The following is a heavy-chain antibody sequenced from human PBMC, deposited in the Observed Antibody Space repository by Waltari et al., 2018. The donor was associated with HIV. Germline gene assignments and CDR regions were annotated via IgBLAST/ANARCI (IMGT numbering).Heavy chain of an antibody. CDR1: NGSVNNDFSY. Sequence: QESGPGLVKPSKTLSLTCAVSNGSVNNDFSYWTWIRQAPTTGLEWLGYVYYTGSTNYNPSLKGRITISIDTSKNQFSLRLTSVTVADTAVYYCVTGLGPQKAIKYFFDTWGQGALVTVSS. J-gene: IGHJ4*02. CDR3: VTGLGPQKAIKYFFDT. V-gene: IGHV4-61*01. CDR2: VYYTGST.